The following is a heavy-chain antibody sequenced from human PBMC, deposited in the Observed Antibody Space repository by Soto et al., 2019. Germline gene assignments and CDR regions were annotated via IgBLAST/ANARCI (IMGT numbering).Heavy chain of an antibody. Sequence: QVQLVESGGGVVQPGRSLRLSCAASGFTFSSYGMHWVRQAPGKGLEWVAVISYDGSNKYYADSVKGRFTNSRDNSKNTLYLQMNSLRAEDTAVYYCAKPSWSGHPENYYYYYYMDVWGKGTTVTVSS. CDR1: GFTFSSYG. V-gene: IGHV3-30*18. CDR3: AKPSWSGHPENYYYYYYMDV. D-gene: IGHD3-3*01. CDR2: ISYDGSNK. J-gene: IGHJ6*03.